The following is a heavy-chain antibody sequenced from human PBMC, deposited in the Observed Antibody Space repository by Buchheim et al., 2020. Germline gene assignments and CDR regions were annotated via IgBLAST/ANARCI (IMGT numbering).Heavy chain of an antibody. Sequence: QVQLVESGGGVVQPGRSLRLSCAASGFTFSSYGMHWVRQAPGKGLEWVAAISYDGSNKYYADSVKGRFTISRDNSKNTLYLQMNSLRAEDTAVYYCAKIITMVRGGSLDYWGQGTL. V-gene: IGHV3-30*18. CDR3: AKIITMVRGGSLDY. D-gene: IGHD3-10*01. CDR2: ISYDGSNK. J-gene: IGHJ4*02. CDR1: GFTFSSYG.